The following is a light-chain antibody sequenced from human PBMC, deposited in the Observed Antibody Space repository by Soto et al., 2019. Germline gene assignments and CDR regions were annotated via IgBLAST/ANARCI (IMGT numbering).Light chain of an antibody. J-gene: IGKJ5*01. CDR1: QSVSSSY. CDR3: QHSDSLQIT. Sequence: EIVSSQPPRTLSLSLGERATRSSRARQSVSSSYLAWYQQKPGQHNRILIYGESSRATGITDRFSGSGSGTDFTLTIRRLEPEDFAVFYCQHSDSLQITFGQGTRLEIK. V-gene: IGKV3-20*01. CDR2: GES.